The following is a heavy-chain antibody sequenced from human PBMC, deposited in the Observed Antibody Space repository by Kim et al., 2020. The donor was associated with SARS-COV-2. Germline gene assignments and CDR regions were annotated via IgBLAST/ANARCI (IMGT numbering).Heavy chain of an antibody. CDR1: GFTFSSYA. CDR2: ISYDGSNK. J-gene: IGHJ4*02. D-gene: IGHD3-10*01. CDR3: AREEMFGSGSYYNGVLDYFDY. Sequence: GGSLRLSCAASGFTFSSYAMHWVRQAPGKGLEWVAVISYDGSNKYYADSVKGRFTISRDNSKNTLYLQMNSLRAEDTAVYYCAREEMFGSGSYYNGVLDYFDYWAREPWSPSPQ. V-gene: IGHV3-30-3*01.